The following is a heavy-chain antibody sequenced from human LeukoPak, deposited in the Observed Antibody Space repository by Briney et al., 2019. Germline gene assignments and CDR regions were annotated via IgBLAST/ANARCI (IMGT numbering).Heavy chain of an antibody. V-gene: IGHV3-30*03. J-gene: IGHJ5*02. CDR1: GFSLSNYG. D-gene: IGHD4-11*01. CDR3: AIGGLTTIDL. CDR2: MASDGRNQ. Sequence: PGTSLRLSCAASGFSLSNYGIHWVRQAPGKGLEWVAVMASDGRNQYYADSVTGRFTLSRDSSRNTLYLQLNSLRIDDTAVYYCAIGGLTTIDLWGQGTLVTVSS.